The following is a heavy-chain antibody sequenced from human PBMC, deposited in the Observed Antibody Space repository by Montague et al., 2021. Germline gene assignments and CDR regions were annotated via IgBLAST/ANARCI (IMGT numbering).Heavy chain of an antibody. V-gene: IGHV4-59*08. D-gene: IGHD3-10*01. J-gene: IGHJ5*02. Sequence: ETLSLTCTVSSGSIFHAHWSWVRQPPGKGLEWLGSMFYGGATSNNPSLKSRVTMSIDTSTNQFSLKLSFVTAAATAVYYCAKQDYFVSGTSYKGFDPWGQGILVTVSS. CDR2: MFYGGAT. CDR1: SGSIFHAH. CDR3: AKQDYFVSGTSYKGFDP.